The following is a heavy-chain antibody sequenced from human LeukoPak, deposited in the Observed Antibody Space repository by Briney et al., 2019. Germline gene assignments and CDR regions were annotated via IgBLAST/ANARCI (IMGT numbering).Heavy chain of an antibody. CDR2: ISGSGGST. CDR3: AKERWGSGWYSRRDRYFDY. Sequence: PGGSLRLSCAASGFTFSSYAMSWVRQAPGKGLEWVSAISGSGGSTYYADSVKGRFTISRDNSKNTLYLQMNSLRAEDTAVYYCAKERWGSGWYSRRDRYFDYWGQGTLVTVSS. V-gene: IGHV3-23*01. CDR1: GFTFSSYA. D-gene: IGHD6-19*01. J-gene: IGHJ4*02.